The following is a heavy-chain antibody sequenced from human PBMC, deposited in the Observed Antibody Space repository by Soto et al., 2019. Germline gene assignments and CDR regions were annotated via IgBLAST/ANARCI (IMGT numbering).Heavy chain of an antibody. V-gene: IGHV3-23*01. J-gene: IGHJ4*02. CDR3: ADILGGGRDYFDY. Sequence: EVQLLESGGGLVQPGGSLRLSCAASGFTFSSYAMSWVRQAPGKGLEWVSAISGSGDTTYYADSVRGRFTISRDNSKNTLYLQMNGLRAKDTAVYYCADILGGGRDYFDYWGQGTLATVSS. CDR1: GFTFSSYA. D-gene: IGHD5-12*01. CDR2: ISGSGDTT.